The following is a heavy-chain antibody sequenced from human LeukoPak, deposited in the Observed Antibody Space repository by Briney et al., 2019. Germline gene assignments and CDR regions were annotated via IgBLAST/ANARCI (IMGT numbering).Heavy chain of an antibody. V-gene: IGHV3-21*01. D-gene: IGHD5-12*01. CDR3: ARVLVATIVNYFDY. Sequence: GSLRLSCAASGFTFSSYSMNWVRQAPGKGLEWVSSISSSSSYIYYADSVKGRFTISRDNAKNSLYLQMNSLRAEDTAVYYCARVLVATIVNYFDYWGQGTLVTVSS. J-gene: IGHJ4*02. CDR2: ISSSSSYI. CDR1: GFTFSSYS.